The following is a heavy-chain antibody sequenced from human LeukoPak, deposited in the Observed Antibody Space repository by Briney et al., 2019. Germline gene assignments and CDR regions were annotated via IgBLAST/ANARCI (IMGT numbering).Heavy chain of an antibody. J-gene: IGHJ4*02. CDR3: ATRGGGDFPPNFDY. V-gene: IGHV1-18*01. Sequence: ASVKVSCKASGYSFTTYGMNWVRQAPGQGLEWMGWISTYDGNTNYAQKFRGRVTMIRDTSTSTVYMELRSLTSDDTAVYYCATRGGGDFPPNFDYWGQGTLVTVSS. D-gene: IGHD3-10*01. CDR2: ISTYDGNT. CDR1: GYSFTTYG.